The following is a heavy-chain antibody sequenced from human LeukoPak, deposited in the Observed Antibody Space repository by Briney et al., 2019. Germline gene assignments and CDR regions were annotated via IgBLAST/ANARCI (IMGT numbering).Heavy chain of an antibody. J-gene: IGHJ6*03. CDR2: ISSSSSYI. CDR3: ARYQYSSGYMDV. Sequence: GGSLRLSCAASGFTFSSYSMNWVRQAPGKGLEWVSSISSSSSYIYYADSVKGRFTTSRDNAKNSLYLQMNSLRAEDTAVYYCARYQYSSGYMDVWGKGTTVTVSS. CDR1: GFTFSSYS. V-gene: IGHV3-21*01. D-gene: IGHD5-18*01.